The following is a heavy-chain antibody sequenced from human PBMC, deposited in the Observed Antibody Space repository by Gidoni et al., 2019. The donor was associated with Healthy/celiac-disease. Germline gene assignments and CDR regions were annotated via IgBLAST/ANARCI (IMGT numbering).Heavy chain of an antibody. CDR2: INHSGST. CDR3: AGAFYIQFYYGMDV. V-gene: IGHV4-34*01. J-gene: IGHJ6*02. D-gene: IGHD4-4*01. Sequence: QVQLQQWGVGLSKPAETLSPTCAVYGGYFSGYYWSWIRQPPGKGLEWIGEINHSGSTNYNPSLKSRVTISVDTSKNQFSLKLSSVTAADTAVYYCAGAFYIQFYYGMDVWGQGTTVTVSS. CDR1: GGYFSGYY.